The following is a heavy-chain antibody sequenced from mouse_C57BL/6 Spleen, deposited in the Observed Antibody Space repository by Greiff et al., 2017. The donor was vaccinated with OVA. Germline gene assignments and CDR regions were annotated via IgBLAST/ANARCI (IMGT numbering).Heavy chain of an antibody. CDR2: ISDGGSYT. CDR3: AREGIYYAMDY. V-gene: IGHV5-4*01. Sequence: EVNVVESGGGLVKPGGSLKLSCAASGFTFSSYAMSWVRQTPEKRLEWVATISDGGSYTYYPDNVKGRFTISRDNAKNNRYLQMSHLKSEDTAMYYCAREGIYYAMDYWGQGTSVTVSS. CDR1: GFTFSSYA. J-gene: IGHJ4*01.